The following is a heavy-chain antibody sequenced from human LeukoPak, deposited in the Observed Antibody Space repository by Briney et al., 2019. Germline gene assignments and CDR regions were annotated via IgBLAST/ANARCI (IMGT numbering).Heavy chain of an antibody. J-gene: IGHJ4*02. D-gene: IGHD3-3*01. CDR3: ARGARITIFGVVPKKIFDY. CDR1: GGSISTYY. CDR2: INHSGST. V-gene: IGHV4-34*01. Sequence: RSSETLSLTCTVSGGSISTYYWSWIRQPPGKGLEWIGEINHSGSTNYNPSLKSRVTISVATSKNQFSLKLSSVTAADTAVYYCARGARITIFGVVPKKIFDYWGQGTLVTVSS.